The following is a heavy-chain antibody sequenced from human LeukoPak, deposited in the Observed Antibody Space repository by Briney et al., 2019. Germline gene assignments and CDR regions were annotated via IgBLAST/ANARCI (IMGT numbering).Heavy chain of an antibody. CDR1: GDSINSLDL. J-gene: IGHJ4*02. Sequence: SETLSLTCPVSGDSINSLDLWSWVRQPPGKGLEWIGEMYLSGTTHSNPSVKSRVTISIDKSKNQFFLNLSSVTAADTVVYYCAGLVGRYSSGLYYYYFDYWGQGTLVTVSS. D-gene: IGHD3-22*01. V-gene: IGHV4-4*02. CDR3: AGLVGRYSSGLYYYYFDY. CDR2: MYLSGTT.